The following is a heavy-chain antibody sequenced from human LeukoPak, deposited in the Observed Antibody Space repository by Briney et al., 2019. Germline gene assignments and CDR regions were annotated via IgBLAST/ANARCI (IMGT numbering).Heavy chain of an antibody. D-gene: IGHD4-23*01. CDR3: ATDRGTTVVSKYYYYYGMDV. CDR2: FDPEDGET. V-gene: IGHV1-24*01. J-gene: IGHJ6*02. CDR1: GYTLTELS. Sequence: EASVKVSCKVSGYTLTELSVHWVRQAPGKGLEWMGGFDPEDGETIYAQKFQGRVTMTEDTSTDTAYMELSSLRSEDTAVYYCATDRGTTVVSKYYYYYGMDVWGQGTTVTVSS.